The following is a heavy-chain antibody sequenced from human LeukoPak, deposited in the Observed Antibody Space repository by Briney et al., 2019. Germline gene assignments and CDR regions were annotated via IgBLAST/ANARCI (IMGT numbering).Heavy chain of an antibody. V-gene: IGHV4-34*01. CDR2: INHSGST. Sequence: SETLSLTCAVYGGSFSGYYWSWIRQPPGKGLEWIGEINHSGSTNYNPSLKSRVTISVDTSKNQFSLKLSSVTAADTAVYYCARSPGYCTNGVCYNIYYYYYGMDVWGQGTTVTVSS. CDR1: GGSFSGYY. J-gene: IGHJ6*02. D-gene: IGHD2-8*01. CDR3: ARSPGYCTNGVCYNIYYYYYGMDV.